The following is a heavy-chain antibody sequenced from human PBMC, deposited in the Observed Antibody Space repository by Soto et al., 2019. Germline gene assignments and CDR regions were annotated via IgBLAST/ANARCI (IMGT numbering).Heavy chain of an antibody. CDR1: GFTFSTYW. J-gene: IGHJ3*02. V-gene: IGHV3-7*01. CDR2: IKQDGSEK. Sequence: GSLRLSCAASGFTFSTYWMSWVRQAPGKGLEWVANIKQDGSEKYYVDSVKGRFTISRDNAKNSLYLQMNSLRAEETAVYYCARDPPRDALDIWGQGTMVTVSS. CDR3: ARDPPRDALDI.